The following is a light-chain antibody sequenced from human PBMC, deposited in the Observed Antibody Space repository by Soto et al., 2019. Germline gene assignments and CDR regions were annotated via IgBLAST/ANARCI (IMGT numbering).Light chain of an antibody. CDR2: DND. CDR3: GTWDSSLSVSAV. J-gene: IGLJ7*01. CDR1: NSNIGNNY. Sequence: QSVLTQPPSVSAAPGQKVTISCSGSNSNIGNNYVSWYQQFPGTAPKLLIYDNDKRPSGIPDRFSGSKSGTSATLGITGLQTGDEADYYCGTWDSSLSVSAVFGGGTQLTVL. V-gene: IGLV1-51*01.